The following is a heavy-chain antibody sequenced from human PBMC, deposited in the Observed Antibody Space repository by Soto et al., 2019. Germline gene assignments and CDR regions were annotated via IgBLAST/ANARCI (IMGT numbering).Heavy chain of an antibody. J-gene: IGHJ6*02. D-gene: IGHD6-19*01. V-gene: IGHV3-15*07. CDR1: GFTFSNAW. CDR2: IKSKTDGGTT. CDR3: TTDLQAVVDYYYYGMDV. Sequence: GGSLRLSCAASGFTFSNAWMNWVRQAPGKGLEWVGRIKSKTDGGTTDYAAPGKGRFTISRDDSKNTLYLQMNSLKTEDTAVYYCTTDLQAVVDYYYYGMDVWGQGTTVTVSS.